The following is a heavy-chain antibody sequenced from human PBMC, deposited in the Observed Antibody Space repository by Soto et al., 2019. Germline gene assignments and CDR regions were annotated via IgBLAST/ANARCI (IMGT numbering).Heavy chain of an antibody. CDR1: GFTFDDYA. CDR2: ISWNSGSI. V-gene: IGHV3-9*01. D-gene: IGHD3-10*01. Sequence: EVQLVESGGGLVQPGRSLRLSCAASGFTFDDYAMHWVRQAPGKGLEWVSGISWNSGSIGYADSVKGRFTISRDNAKNSLYLQMNSLRAEDTAVYYCARGVIDRLLWFGESFDYWGQGTLVTVSS. J-gene: IGHJ4*02. CDR3: ARGVIDRLLWFGESFDY.